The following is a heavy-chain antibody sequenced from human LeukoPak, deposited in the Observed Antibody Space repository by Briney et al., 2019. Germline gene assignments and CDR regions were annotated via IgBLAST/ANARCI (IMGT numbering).Heavy chain of an antibody. J-gene: IGHJ4*02. V-gene: IGHV3-21*01. CDR1: GSTFSSYS. D-gene: IGHD6-13*01. Sequence: GGSLRLSCAASGSTFSSYSMNWVRQAPGKGPEWVSSISSSSSYIYYADSMKGRFTISRDNAKNSLYLQMNSLRAEDTAVYYCARGITAAHQLDYWGQGTLVTVSS. CDR3: ARGITAAHQLDY. CDR2: ISSSSSYI.